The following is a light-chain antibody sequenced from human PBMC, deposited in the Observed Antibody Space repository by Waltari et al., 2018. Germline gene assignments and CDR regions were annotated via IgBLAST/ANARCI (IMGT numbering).Light chain of an antibody. CDR2: EVT. Sequence: QSALTQPPSASGSPGQSVTISCTGTSCDVGDHNFFSWYQQHPGKAPQLIIYEVTERPSGVPDRFSGSKSGNTASLTVSGLQAEDEADYFCSSHAGSNNFVFGSGTKVSVL. J-gene: IGLJ1*01. CDR1: SCDVGDHNF. V-gene: IGLV2-8*01. CDR3: SSHAGSNNFV.